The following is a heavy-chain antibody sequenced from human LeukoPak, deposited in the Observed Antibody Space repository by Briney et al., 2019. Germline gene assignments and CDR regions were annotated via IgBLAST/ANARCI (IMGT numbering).Heavy chain of an antibody. CDR1: GFTFSSYW. Sequence: GGSLRLSCAASGFTFSSYWMSWVRQAPGEGLEWVANIKQDGSEKYYVDSVKGRFTISRDNAKNSLYLQMNSLRAEDMAVYYCARDLGGVIDIEADAFDIWGQGTMVTVSS. CDR2: IKQDGSEK. V-gene: IGHV3-7*01. CDR3: ARDLGGVIDIEADAFDI. J-gene: IGHJ3*02. D-gene: IGHD3-16*02.